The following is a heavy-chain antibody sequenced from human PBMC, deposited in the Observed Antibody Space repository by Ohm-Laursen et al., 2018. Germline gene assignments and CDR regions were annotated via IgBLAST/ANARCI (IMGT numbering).Heavy chain of an antibody. CDR1: GFTFSSYE. CDR3: AKACGGSGLDY. CDR2: ISYDGSNK. D-gene: IGHD1-26*01. J-gene: IGHJ4*02. V-gene: IGHV3-30*18. Sequence: SLRLSCSASGFTFSSYEMNWVRQAPGKGLEWVAVISYDGSNKYYADSVKGRFTISRDNSKNTLYLQMNSLRAEDTAVYYCAKACGGSGLDYWGQGTLVTVPS.